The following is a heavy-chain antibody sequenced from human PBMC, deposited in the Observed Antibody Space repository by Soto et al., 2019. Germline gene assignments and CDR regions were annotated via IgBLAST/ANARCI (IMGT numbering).Heavy chain of an antibody. J-gene: IGHJ6*02. CDR2: ISTYSGNT. CDR3: AMVDNYVTPTPQDV. Sequence: QVQLVQSGDEVRKPGSSVKVSCKASGYIFVNYGIAWVRQAPGQGLEWMGWISTYSGNTHYARKVQGRLTMTTDTYTSTAYMDLGSMTLGDTAVDYCAMVDNYVTPTPQDVWGQGTTVTVSS. D-gene: IGHD3-16*01. V-gene: IGHV1-18*01. CDR1: GYIFVNYG.